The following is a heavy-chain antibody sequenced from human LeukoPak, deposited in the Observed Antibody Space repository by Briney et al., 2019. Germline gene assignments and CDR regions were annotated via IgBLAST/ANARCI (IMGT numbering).Heavy chain of an antibody. CDR2: ISPSGGST. D-gene: IGHD1-26*01. V-gene: IGHV1-46*01. J-gene: IGHJ5*02. CDR1: GYTFTSNY. CDR3: ARELGVGATHGWFDP. Sequence: ASVKVSCKAFGYTFTSNYMHWVRQAPGQGPEWMGVISPSGGSTTYAQKFQGRVTLTRDMSTSTDYLELSSLRSEDTAVYYCARELGVGATHGWFDPWGQGTLVTVSS.